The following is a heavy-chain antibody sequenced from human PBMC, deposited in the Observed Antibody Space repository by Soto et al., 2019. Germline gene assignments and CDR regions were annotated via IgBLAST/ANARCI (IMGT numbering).Heavy chain of an antibody. CDR2: IWYDGSNK. CDR3: ARELRGYSYFAYYGMDV. Sequence: QVQLVESGGGVVQPGRSLRLSCAASGFTFSGYGMHWVRQAPGKGLEWVANIWYDGSNKYYADSVKGRFTISRDDSKNTLYRQMNSLRAEDTAVYYCARELRGYSYFAYYGMDVWGQGTTVTVSS. J-gene: IGHJ6*02. V-gene: IGHV3-33*01. CDR1: GFTFSGYG. D-gene: IGHD5-18*01.